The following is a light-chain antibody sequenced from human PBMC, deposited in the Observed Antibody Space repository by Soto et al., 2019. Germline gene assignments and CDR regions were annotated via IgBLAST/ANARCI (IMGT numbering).Light chain of an antibody. Sequence: QSVLTQPPSVSGAPGQRVAISCTGTGSNIGAGSDVHWYQQLPGTAPKLLVYANNNRPSGVPDRFSGSKSATSASRAITGLQAEDEAEYYCQSYDSSLSAWVFGTGTKLTVL. CDR2: ANN. J-gene: IGLJ1*01. V-gene: IGLV1-40*01. CDR3: QSYDSSLSAWV. CDR1: GSNIGAGSD.